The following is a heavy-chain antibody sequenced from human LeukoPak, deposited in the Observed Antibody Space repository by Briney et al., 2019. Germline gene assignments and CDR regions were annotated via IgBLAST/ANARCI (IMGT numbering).Heavy chain of an antibody. V-gene: IGHV3-7*05. D-gene: IGHD2-2*01. CDR1: GFTFSNAW. J-gene: IGHJ4*02. CDR3: TRVIVEVPGVSDYCDY. CDR2: IKQDGSET. Sequence: GGSLRLSCAASGFTFSNAWMSWVRQAPGKGLEWVANIKQDGSETFYVDSVKGRFTISRDNAKNSLFLQMNSLRAEDTAVYYCTRVIVEVPGVSDYCDYWGQGTLVTVSS.